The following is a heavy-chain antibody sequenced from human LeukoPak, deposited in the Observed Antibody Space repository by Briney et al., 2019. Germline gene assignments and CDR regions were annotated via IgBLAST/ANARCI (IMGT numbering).Heavy chain of an antibody. CDR1: GFTFSSYG. Sequence: PGRSLRLSCAASGFTFSSYGMHWVRQAPGKGLEWVAVISYDGSNKYYADSEKGRFTISGDNSKNTLYLQMNSLRAEDTAVYYCAKDRRGSGWYFDYWGQGTLVTVSS. D-gene: IGHD6-19*01. CDR3: AKDRRGSGWYFDY. CDR2: ISYDGSNK. J-gene: IGHJ4*02. V-gene: IGHV3-30*18.